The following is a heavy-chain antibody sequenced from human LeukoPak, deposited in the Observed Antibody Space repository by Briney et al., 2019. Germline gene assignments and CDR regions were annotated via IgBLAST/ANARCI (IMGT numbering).Heavy chain of an antibody. CDR2: IYHSGNT. V-gene: IGHV4-38-2*02. D-gene: IGHD1-26*01. CDR1: GYSISSGYY. Sequence: SETLSLTCTVSGYSISSGYYWGWIRQPPGKGLEWVGIIYHSGNTYYNPSLKSRVTMSLDTSKNQFSLRLTSVTAADTAVYYCARAVGATTYWGFDYWGRGTRVTVSS. CDR3: ARAVGATTYWGFDY. J-gene: IGHJ4*02.